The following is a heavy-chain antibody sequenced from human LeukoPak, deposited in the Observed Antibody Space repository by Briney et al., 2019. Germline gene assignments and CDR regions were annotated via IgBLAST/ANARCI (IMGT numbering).Heavy chain of an antibody. CDR1: GGSISSYY. V-gene: IGHV4-59*01. CDR2: ITYTGNT. CDR3: ARVLISSPDYFDY. Sequence: PSETLSLTCTVSGGSISSYYWSWIRQPPGKGLEWIGYITYTGNTNYNPFLKSRVTISVDTSKNQFSLKLSSVTAADTAVYYCARVLISSPDYFDYWGQGILVTVSS. J-gene: IGHJ4*02.